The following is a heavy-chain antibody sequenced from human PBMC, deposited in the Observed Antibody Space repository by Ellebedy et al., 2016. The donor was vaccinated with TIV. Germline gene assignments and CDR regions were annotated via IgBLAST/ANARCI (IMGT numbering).Heavy chain of an antibody. Sequence: GGSLRFSCAASGFTFSNYWMSWVRQAPGEGLEWVANIKQDGSETYYVDSVKGRFTISRDNAKNSLYLQMNSLRAEDTAVYYCARRRASGTSFFFDYWGQGILVTVTS. CDR2: IKQDGSET. D-gene: IGHD1-1*01. V-gene: IGHV3-7*03. CDR3: ARRRASGTSFFFDY. CDR1: GFTFSNYW. J-gene: IGHJ4*02.